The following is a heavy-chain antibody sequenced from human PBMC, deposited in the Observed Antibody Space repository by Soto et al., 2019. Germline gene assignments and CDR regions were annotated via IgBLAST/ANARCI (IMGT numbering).Heavy chain of an antibody. Sequence: QVQLVQSGPEVKKPGASVKVSCKTSGYTFTTYGIAWVRQAPGQGLEWMGWISPSKGNTNYAQKSQGRVTMTTDTSPSTAYMELRSRRSDDTVVYYCATRSPAFDFWGQGTLVTVSS. J-gene: IGHJ4*02. CDR1: GYTFTTYG. CDR3: ATRSPAFDF. V-gene: IGHV1-18*01. CDR2: ISPSKGNT.